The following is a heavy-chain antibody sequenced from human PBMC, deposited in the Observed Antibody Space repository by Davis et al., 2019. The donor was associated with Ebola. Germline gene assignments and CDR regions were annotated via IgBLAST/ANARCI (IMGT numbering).Heavy chain of an antibody. V-gene: IGHV4-30-4*08. CDR3: ARVPGGGIDY. Sequence: MPSETLSLTCTVSGGSISSYYWGWIRQPPGKGLEWIGYIYYSGSTYYNPSLKSRVTISVDTSKNQFSLKLSSVTAADTAVYYCARVPGGGIDYWGQGTLVTVSS. CDR2: IYYSGST. D-gene: IGHD3-10*01. CDR1: GGSISSYY. J-gene: IGHJ4*02.